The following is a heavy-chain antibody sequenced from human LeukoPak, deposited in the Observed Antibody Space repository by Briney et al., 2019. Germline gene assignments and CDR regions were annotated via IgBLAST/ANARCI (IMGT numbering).Heavy chain of an antibody. CDR1: VFTFSDYA. CDR2: ISTDGGGT. D-gene: IGHD3-10*01. CDR3: ARYGSGSYYHY. Sequence: PGGSLRLSCAASVFTFSDYAMHWVRQATGKGLEYVSAISTDGGGTYYVNSVKGRFTISRDNSKNTLYLQMGSLRAEDMAVYYCARYGSGSYYHYWGQGTLVTVSS. V-gene: IGHV3-64*01. J-gene: IGHJ4*02.